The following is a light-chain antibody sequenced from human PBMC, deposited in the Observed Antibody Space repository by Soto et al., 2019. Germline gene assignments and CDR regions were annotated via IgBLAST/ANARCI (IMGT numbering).Light chain of an antibody. J-gene: IGKJ1*01. CDR1: QSVSSN. CDR2: DAS. V-gene: IGKV3-15*01. CDR3: QHYNNWPWT. Sequence: IFMTQYPSTLSVSPWERATLSCRASQSVSSNLAWYQQKPGQVPRLLIYDASTRASGIPARFSGSGSGTEFTLTISSLQSEDFAVYYCQHYNNWPWTFGQGTKVDIK.